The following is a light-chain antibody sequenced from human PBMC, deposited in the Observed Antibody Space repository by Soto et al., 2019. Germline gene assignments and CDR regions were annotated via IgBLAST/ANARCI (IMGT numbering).Light chain of an antibody. CDR3: QQLNSYPLT. J-gene: IGKJ4*01. CDR2: AAS. CDR1: RAISSY. Sequence: DIQLTQSPSFLSASVGDRVTISCRASRAISSYLAWYQQKPGKAPELLIYAASTLQTGVPSRFSGSGSGTEFTLTISSLEPEDFATYYCQQLNSYPLTFGGGAVVE. V-gene: IGKV1-9*01.